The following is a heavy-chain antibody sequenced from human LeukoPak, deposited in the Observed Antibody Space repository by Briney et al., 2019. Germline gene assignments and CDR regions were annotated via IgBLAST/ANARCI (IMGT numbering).Heavy chain of an antibody. V-gene: IGHV3-30*02. CDR2: IRYDGSNK. CDR3: SRTGPDGAMDDFDY. J-gene: IGHJ4*02. D-gene: IGHD2-2*01. Sequence: GGSLRLSCAASGFTFSSYGMHWVRQAPGKGLEWVAFIRYDGSNKYYADSVKGRFTISRDNSKNTLYLQMNSLKIEDTAVYYCSRTGPDGAMDDFDYWGQGILVTVSS. CDR1: GFTFSSYG.